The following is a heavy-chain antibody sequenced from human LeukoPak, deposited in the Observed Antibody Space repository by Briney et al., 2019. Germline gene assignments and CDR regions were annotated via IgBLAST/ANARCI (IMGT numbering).Heavy chain of an antibody. J-gene: IGHJ4*02. CDR1: GFTFSSYA. CDR2: ISYDGSNK. D-gene: IGHD2-2*02. Sequence: GGSLRLSCAASGFTFSSYAMHWVRQAPGKGLEWVAVISYDGSNKYYADSVKGRFTISRDNSKNTLYLQMNSLRAEDTAVYYCARDWLRYCSSTSCYRQRGFDYWGQGTLVTVSS. CDR3: ARDWLRYCSSTSCYRQRGFDY. V-gene: IGHV3-30*04.